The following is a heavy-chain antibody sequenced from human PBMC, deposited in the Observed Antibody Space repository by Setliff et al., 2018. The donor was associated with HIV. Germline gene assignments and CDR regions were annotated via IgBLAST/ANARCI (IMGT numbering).Heavy chain of an antibody. CDR1: GYTFTTYG. J-gene: IGHJ6*02. Sequence: ASVKVSCKPSGYTFTTYGLSWVRQAPGQGLEWMGWISTYSDGRSYAQNLQGRVTMTTDTSTSTAYMELRKLTFDDTAVYYCARDVEHMMDVWGQGTTVTVSS. CDR2: ISTYSDGR. V-gene: IGHV1-18*01. CDR3: ARDVEHMMDV.